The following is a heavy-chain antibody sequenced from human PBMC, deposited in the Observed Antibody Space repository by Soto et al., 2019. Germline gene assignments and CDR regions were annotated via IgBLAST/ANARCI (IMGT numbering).Heavy chain of an antibody. J-gene: IGHJ4*02. CDR3: ARDPAAAGTFDY. CDR2: IYHGGSA. D-gene: IGHD6-13*01. V-gene: IGHV4-4*02. CDR1: SGSVNSSNW. Sequence: QVQLRESGPGLVKPSGTLSLTCAVSSGSVNSSNWWSWVRQPPGKGLEWIGEIYHGGSANYNPSLRSRVTMSVDNSKNQVFLQLSSVTAADTALYYCARDPAAAGTFDYWGQGTLVTVSS.